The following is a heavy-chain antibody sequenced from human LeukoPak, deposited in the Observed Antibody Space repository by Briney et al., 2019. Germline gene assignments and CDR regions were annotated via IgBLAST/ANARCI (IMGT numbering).Heavy chain of an antibody. V-gene: IGHV4-59*08. CDR3: ARFLVQRRNYFDY. CDR2: IYYSGST. J-gene: IGHJ4*02. Sequence: SETLSLTCTVSGGSISSYYWSWIRQPPGKGLEWIGYIYYSGSTNYNPSLKSRVTISVDTSKNQFSLKLSSVTAADTAVYYCARFLVQRRNYFDYWGQGTLVTVSS. D-gene: IGHD1-26*01. CDR1: GGSISSYY.